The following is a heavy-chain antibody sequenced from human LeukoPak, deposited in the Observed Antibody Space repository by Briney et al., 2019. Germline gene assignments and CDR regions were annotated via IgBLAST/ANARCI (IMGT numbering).Heavy chain of an antibody. J-gene: IGHJ4*02. D-gene: IGHD6-19*01. V-gene: IGHV3-30-3*01. CDR1: GFTLSSYA. CDR2: ISYDGSNK. CDR3: ARYSGWEIFDY. Sequence: GGSLRLSCAASGFTLSSYAMHWVRQAPGKGLEWVAVISYDGSNKYYADSVKGRFTISRDNSKNTLYLQMHSLRAEDTAVYYCARYSGWEIFDYWGQGTLVTVSS.